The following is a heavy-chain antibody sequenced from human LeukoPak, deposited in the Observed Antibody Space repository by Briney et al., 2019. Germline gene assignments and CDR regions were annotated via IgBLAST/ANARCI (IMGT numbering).Heavy chain of an antibody. V-gene: IGHV4-34*01. D-gene: IGHD2-15*01. CDR2: IDHRGSS. J-gene: IGHJ5*02. Sequence: SETLSLTCAVYGESFSAYFWNWIRQAPGKPLEYIGEIDHRGSSHFNPSLKTRVTLSVDTSKNQFSLRLTSVTAADTAVYFCARGSSFDGYCSAGACDAGYYDAWGQGTPVTVSS. CDR1: GESFSAYF. CDR3: ARGSSFDGYCSAGACDAGYYDA.